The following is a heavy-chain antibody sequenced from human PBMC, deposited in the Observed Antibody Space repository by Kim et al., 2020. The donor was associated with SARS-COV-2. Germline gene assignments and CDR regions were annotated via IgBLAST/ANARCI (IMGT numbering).Heavy chain of an antibody. CDR2: IYYSGST. CDR3: ASQMGITMIVVVISTHFDY. CDR1: GGSISSSSYY. Sequence: SETLSLTCTVSGGSISSSSYYWGWIRQPPGKGLEWIGSIYYSGSTYYNPSLKSRVTISVDTSKNQFSLKLSSVTAADTAVYYCASQMGITMIVVVISTHFDYGGQGTLVPVSS. V-gene: IGHV4-39*01. D-gene: IGHD3-22*01. J-gene: IGHJ4*02.